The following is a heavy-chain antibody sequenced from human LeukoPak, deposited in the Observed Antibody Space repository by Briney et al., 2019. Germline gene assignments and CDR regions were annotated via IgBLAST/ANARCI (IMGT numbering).Heavy chain of an antibody. Sequence: QAGGSLRLSCAASGFTFSSYWMHWVRHAPGKGLVWVSRINTDGSSTSYADSVKGRFTISRDNAKNTLYLQMNSLRAEDTAVYYCARVMAIVGANNFDYWGQGTLVTVSS. D-gene: IGHD1-26*01. CDR3: ARVMAIVGANNFDY. V-gene: IGHV3-74*01. CDR1: GFTFSSYW. CDR2: INTDGSST. J-gene: IGHJ4*02.